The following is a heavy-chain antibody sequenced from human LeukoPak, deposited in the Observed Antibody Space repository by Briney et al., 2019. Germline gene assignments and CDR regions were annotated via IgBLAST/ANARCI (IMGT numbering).Heavy chain of an antibody. CDR1: GDSVNTNY. V-gene: IGHV4-4*02. CDR2: IYHSGST. J-gene: IGHJ4*02. D-gene: IGHD6-13*01. CDR3: ARVDDSSSLGPHFDY. Sequence: SETLSLTCTVSGDSVNTNYWSWVRQPPGKGLEWIGEIYHSGSTNYNPSLKSRVTISVDKSKNQFSLKLSSVTAADTAVYYCARVDDSSSLGPHFDYWGQGTLVTVSS.